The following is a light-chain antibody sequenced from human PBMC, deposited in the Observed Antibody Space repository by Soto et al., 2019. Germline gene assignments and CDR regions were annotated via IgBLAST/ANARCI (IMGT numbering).Light chain of an antibody. Sequence: QSVLIQPPSASGTPGQRVTISCSGSRSNVGNNAVLWYQQLPGTAPKLLIYGNDQRPSGVPDRFSGSKSGTSASLAISGLQSEDEADYSCAAWDDSLNGLFGGGTQLTVL. CDR2: GND. V-gene: IGLV1-44*01. CDR3: AAWDDSLNGL. CDR1: RSNVGNNA. J-gene: IGLJ2*01.